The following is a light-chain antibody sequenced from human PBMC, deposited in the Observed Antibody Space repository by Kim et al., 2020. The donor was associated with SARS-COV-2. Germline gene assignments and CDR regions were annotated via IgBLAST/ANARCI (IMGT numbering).Light chain of an antibody. CDR2: DVN. CDR1: NSDVGGYNY. CDR3: SSYTSSDIWV. Sequence: QSALTQPASVSGSPGQSIAISCTGTNSDVGGYNYVAWYQQYPGKVPQLMIYDVNKRPSGVSDRFSGSKSGNTASLTISGLQADDEADYYCSSYTSSDIWVFGGGTQLTVL. J-gene: IGLJ3*02. V-gene: IGLV2-14*01.